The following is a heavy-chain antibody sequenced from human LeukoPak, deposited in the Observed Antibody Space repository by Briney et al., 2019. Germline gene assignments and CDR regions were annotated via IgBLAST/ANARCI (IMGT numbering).Heavy chain of an antibody. J-gene: IGHJ5*02. CDR1: GGTFSSYA. D-gene: IGHD3-22*01. CDR2: IIPIFGTA. Sequence: GASVEVSCKASGGTFSSYAISWVRQAPGQGLEWMGRIIPIFGTANYAQKFQGRVTITTDESTSTAYMELSSLRSEDTAVYYCAREWLPRPNWFDPWGQGTLVTVSS. CDR3: AREWLPRPNWFDP. V-gene: IGHV1-69*05.